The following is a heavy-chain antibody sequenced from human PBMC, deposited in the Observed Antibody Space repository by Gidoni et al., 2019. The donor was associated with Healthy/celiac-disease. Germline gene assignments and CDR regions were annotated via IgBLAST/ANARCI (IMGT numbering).Heavy chain of an antibody. CDR3: ARDRGTGCSGGSCYSNYYYGMDV. D-gene: IGHD2-15*01. J-gene: IGHJ6*02. V-gene: IGHV3-21*01. Sequence: EVQLVESGGGLVKPGGSLRLSCAASGFTFRSYLLTSVRPAPGKGLEWVSSISSMSSYIYYADSVKGRFTISRDNAKNSLYLQMNSLRAEDTAVYYCARDRGTGCSGGSCYSNYYYGMDVWGQGTTVTVSS. CDR1: GFTFRSYL. CDR2: ISSMSSYI.